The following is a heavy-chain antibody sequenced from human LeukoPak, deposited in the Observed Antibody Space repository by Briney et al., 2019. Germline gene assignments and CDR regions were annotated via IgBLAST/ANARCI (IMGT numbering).Heavy chain of an antibody. Sequence: SETLSLTCSVSGASISSYYWSWIRQPPGKELEWVGTIYYSGNTDYNPSLKSRVTISVDTSKNQFSLKLSSVTAADTAVYYCARGHADVTVTHWGQGTLVTVSS. CDR2: IYYSGNT. D-gene: IGHD4-17*01. CDR3: ARGHADVTVTH. CDR1: GASISSYY. V-gene: IGHV4-59*12. J-gene: IGHJ1*01.